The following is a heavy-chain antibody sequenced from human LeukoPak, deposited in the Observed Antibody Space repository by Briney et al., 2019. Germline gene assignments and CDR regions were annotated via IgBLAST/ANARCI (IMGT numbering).Heavy chain of an antibody. CDR1: GGSISSNNYY. J-gene: IGHJ4*02. D-gene: IGHD2-15*01. CDR3: ARDRYCSGGSCDLFDF. CDR2: IYYTGST. Sequence: SETLSLTCTVSGGSISSNNYYWNWIRQPPGEGLEWIASIYYTGSTYYNPSLKGRVTISADTSKNQFSLKLSSVTAADTAVYYCARDRYCSGGSCDLFDFWGQGTLVTVSS. V-gene: IGHV4-39*07.